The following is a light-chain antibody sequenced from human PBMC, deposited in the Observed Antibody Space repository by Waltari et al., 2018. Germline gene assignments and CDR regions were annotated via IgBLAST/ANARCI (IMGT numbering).Light chain of an antibody. V-gene: IGLV2-14*01. CDR3: SSFASSSTYV. CDR1: SRDVGGYNS. J-gene: IGLJ1*01. CDR2: DVT. Sequence: HSALTQPASLSRSPGQSITISCTRTSRDVGGYNSISWYQQHPGKAPKLLIYDVTKRPSGISNRFSGSKSGNTASLTISGLQAEDEADYYCSSFASSSTYVFGTGTRVTVL.